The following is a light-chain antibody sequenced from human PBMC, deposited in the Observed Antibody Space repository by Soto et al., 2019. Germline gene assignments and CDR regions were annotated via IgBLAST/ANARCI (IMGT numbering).Light chain of an antibody. CDR1: QSIINW. CDR3: QHYNSYSWT. CDR2: KAS. J-gene: IGKJ1*01. Sequence: DIQMTQSPSTLSASVGDRVTITCRATQSIINWLAWYQQKPGKAPKLLIYKASTLESGVPSRFSGSGSGTEFTLTISSLQTDDFATYYCQHYNSYSWTFGQGTKVEVK. V-gene: IGKV1-5*03.